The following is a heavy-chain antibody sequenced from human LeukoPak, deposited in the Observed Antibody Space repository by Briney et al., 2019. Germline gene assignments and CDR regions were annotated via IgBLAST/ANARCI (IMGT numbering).Heavy chain of an antibody. V-gene: IGHV4-59*01. Sequence: SETLSLTCAVYGGSFSGYYWSWIRQPPGKGLEWIGYIYYSGSTNYNPSLKSRVTISVDTSKNQFSLKLSSVTAADTAVYYCARVDGGNYSYDYWGQGTLVTVSS. CDR3: ARVDGGNYSYDY. CDR1: GGSFSGYY. CDR2: IYYSGST. J-gene: IGHJ4*02. D-gene: IGHD1-7*01.